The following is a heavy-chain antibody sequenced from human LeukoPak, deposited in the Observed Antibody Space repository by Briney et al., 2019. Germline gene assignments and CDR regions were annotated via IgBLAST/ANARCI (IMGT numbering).Heavy chain of an antibody. CDR1: GYTFSNYG. CDR2: VSGYNGHT. V-gene: IGHV1-18*01. CDR3: ARLGQRLVFPQNNWYDP. D-gene: IGHD6-19*01. J-gene: IGHJ5*02. Sequence: ASVKVSCKASGYTFSNYGITWVRQAPGQGLEWVGWVSGYNGHTNYAQNLQGRVTMTTDISTSTAYMELRSLRSDDTAVYYCARLGQRLVFPQNNWYDPWDQGTLVTVSS.